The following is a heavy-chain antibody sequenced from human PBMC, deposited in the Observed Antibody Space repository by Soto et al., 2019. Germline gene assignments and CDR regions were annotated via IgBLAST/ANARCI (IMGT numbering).Heavy chain of an antibody. Sequence: PRGSLRLSCAASGFTFDDYTMHWVRQAPGKGLEWVSLISWDGGSTYYADSVKGRFTISRDNSKNSLYLQMNSLRTEDTALYYCAKDKEEQQLGSGMDVWGQGTTVTVSS. J-gene: IGHJ6*02. D-gene: IGHD6-13*01. CDR2: ISWDGGST. CDR3: AKDKEEQQLGSGMDV. CDR1: GFTFDDYT. V-gene: IGHV3-43*01.